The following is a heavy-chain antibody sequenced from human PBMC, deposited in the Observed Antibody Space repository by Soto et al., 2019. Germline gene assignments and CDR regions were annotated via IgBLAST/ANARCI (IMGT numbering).Heavy chain of an antibody. V-gene: IGHV3-48*01. CDR1: GFSFSTYD. CDR3: TRSAPSTGYDS. Sequence: EVQLVESGGGLMQPGGSLRLSCAASGFSFSTYDMSWVRQAPGKGLVWVSYISTSSSTTFYADSVKGRFTISRDNARNSLYLQMNSLRVEDTAVYYCTRSAPSTGYDSWGQGTLVTVSS. D-gene: IGHD5-12*01. J-gene: IGHJ5*01. CDR2: ISTSSSTT.